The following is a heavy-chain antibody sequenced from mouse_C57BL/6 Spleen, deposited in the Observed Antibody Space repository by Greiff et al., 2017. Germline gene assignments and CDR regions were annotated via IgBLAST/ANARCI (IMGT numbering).Heavy chain of an antibody. V-gene: IGHV1-64*01. D-gene: IGHD1-1*01. CDR2: IHPNSGST. CDR1: GYTFNSYW. CDR3: ARRVTTVVASGGMDY. J-gene: IGHJ4*01. Sequence: QVQLQQPGAELVKPGASVKLSCKASGYTFNSYWMHWVKQRPGQGLEWIGMIHPNSGSTNYNEKFKSKATLTVDKSSRPAYMQLSSLTSEDSAVYYCARRVTTVVASGGMDYWGQGTSVTVSS.